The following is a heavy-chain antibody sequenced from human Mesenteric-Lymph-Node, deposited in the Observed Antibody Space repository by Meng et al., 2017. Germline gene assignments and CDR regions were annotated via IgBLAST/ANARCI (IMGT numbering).Heavy chain of an antibody. CDR2: ISWHSGSI. V-gene: IGHV3-9*01. J-gene: IGHJ6*02. CDR1: GFTFDDYG. D-gene: IGHD6-6*01. CDR3: AKDIAARHYYSYGMDV. Sequence: GGPLRLSCAASGFTFDDYGMHWVRQAPGKGLEWVSGISWHSGSIGYADSVKGRFTISRDNAKNPLYLQMNSLRAEDTALSPCAKDIAARHYYSYGMDVWGQGTTVTVSS.